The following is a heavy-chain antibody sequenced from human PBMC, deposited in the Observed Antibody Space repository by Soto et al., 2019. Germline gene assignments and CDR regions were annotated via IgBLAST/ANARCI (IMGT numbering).Heavy chain of an antibody. Sequence: LSLTCAVSGGSISSGGYSWSWIRQPPGKGLEWIGYIYHSGSTYYNPSLKSRVTISVDRSKNQFSLKLGSVTAADTAVYYCARGAVELDYWGQGTLVTVSS. V-gene: IGHV4-30-2*01. D-gene: IGHD3-10*01. CDR3: ARGAVELDY. CDR1: GGSISSGGYS. J-gene: IGHJ4*02. CDR2: IYHSGST.